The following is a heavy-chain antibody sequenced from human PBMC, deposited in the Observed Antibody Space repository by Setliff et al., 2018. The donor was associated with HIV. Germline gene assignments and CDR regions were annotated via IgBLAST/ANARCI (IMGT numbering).Heavy chain of an antibody. CDR2: ISYSGST. V-gene: IGHV4-31*03. D-gene: IGHD3-22*01. J-gene: IGHJ3*02. CDR1: GGSISRGGYY. CDR3: ASGYKYYYDSSHENAFDI. Sequence: LSLTCTVSGGSISRGGYYWSWIRQHPGKGLEWIGYISYSGSTYYNPSLKSRVTISVDTSKNQFSLKLSSVTAADTAVYYCASGYKYYYDSSHENAFDIWGQGTMVTVSS.